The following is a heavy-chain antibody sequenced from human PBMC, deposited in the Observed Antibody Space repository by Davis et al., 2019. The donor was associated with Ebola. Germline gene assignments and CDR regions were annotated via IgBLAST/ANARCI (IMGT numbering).Heavy chain of an antibody. J-gene: IGHJ4*02. D-gene: IGHD2-15*01. V-gene: IGHV3-23*01. CDR1: GFTFSSYA. Sequence: GESLKISCAASGFTFSSYAMSWVRQAPGKGLEWVSAISGSGGSTYYADSVKGRFTISRDNSKNTLYLQMNSLRAEDTAVYYCAKDHYGYCSGGSCYSGGDFDYWGQGTLVTVSS. CDR2: ISGSGGST. CDR3: AKDHYGYCSGGSCYSGGDFDY.